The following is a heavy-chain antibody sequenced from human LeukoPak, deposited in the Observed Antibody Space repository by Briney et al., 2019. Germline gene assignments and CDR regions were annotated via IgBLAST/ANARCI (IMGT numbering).Heavy chain of an antibody. CDR2: IKHDGSEK. Sequence: GGSLRLSCAASGLTFSRYWMSLVRQAPGKGLEWVANIKHDGSEKYYVDSVKGRFTISRDNAKNSLYLQMNSLRAEDTAVYYCAKGEAAAGGYWGQGTLVTVSS. J-gene: IGHJ4*02. V-gene: IGHV3-7*01. CDR1: GLTFSRYW. D-gene: IGHD6-13*01. CDR3: AKGEAAAGGY.